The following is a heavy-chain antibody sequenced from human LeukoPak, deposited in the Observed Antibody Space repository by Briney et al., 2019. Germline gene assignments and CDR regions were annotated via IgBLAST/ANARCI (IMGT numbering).Heavy chain of an antibody. J-gene: IGHJ4*02. D-gene: IGHD6-13*01. CDR3: AREASSWAYYFDY. V-gene: IGHV3-53*01. CDR2: IYGGGST. Sequence: PGGPLRLSCAASGFTVSSNYMSWVRQAPGKGLEWVSVIYGGGSTYYADSVKGRFTISRDNSKNTLYLQMNSLRAEDTAVYYCAREASSWAYYFDYWGQGTLVTVSS. CDR1: GFTVSSNY.